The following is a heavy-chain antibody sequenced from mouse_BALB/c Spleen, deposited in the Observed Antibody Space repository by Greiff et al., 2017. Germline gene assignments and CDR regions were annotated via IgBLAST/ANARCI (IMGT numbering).Heavy chain of an antibody. Sequence: DVKLVESGGGLVKPGGSLKLSCAASGFTFSDYYMYWVRQTPEKRLEWVATISDGGSYTYYPDSVKGRFTISRDNAKNNLYLQMSSLKSEDTAMYYCARGFPYPYYLDYWGQGTTLTVSS. J-gene: IGHJ2*01. D-gene: IGHD2-10*01. CDR2: ISDGGSYT. V-gene: IGHV5-4*02. CDR3: ARGFPYPYYLDY. CDR1: GFTFSDYY.